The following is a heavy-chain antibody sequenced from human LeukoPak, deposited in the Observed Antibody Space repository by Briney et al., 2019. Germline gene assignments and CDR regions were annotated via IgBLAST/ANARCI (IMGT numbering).Heavy chain of an antibody. D-gene: IGHD1-20*01. CDR3: ARGRIRDY. Sequence: KGLEWIGEINHSGSTNYNPSLKSRVTISVDTSKNQFSLKLSSVTAADAAVYYCARGRIRDYWGQGTLVTVSS. CDR2: INHSGST. J-gene: IGHJ4*02. V-gene: IGHV4-34*01.